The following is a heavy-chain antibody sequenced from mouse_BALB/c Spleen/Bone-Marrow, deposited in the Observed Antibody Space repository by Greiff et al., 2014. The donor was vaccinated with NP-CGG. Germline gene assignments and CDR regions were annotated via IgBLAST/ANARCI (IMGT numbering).Heavy chain of an antibody. CDR1: GYTFTEYI. CDR2: FYPGSGSI. Sequence: VMLVESGAELAKPGASVKLSCKASGYTFTEYIIHWVKQRSGQGLEWIGWFYPGSGSIKYNEKFKDRATLTADKSSSTVYMELSRLTSEDSAVYFCARHEDRDYDEFAYWGQGTLVTVSA. J-gene: IGHJ3*01. D-gene: IGHD2-4*01. CDR3: ARHEDRDYDEFAY. V-gene: IGHV1-62-2*01.